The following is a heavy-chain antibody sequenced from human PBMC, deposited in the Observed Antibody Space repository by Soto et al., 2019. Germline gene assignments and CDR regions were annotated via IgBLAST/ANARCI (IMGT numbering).Heavy chain of an antibody. Sequence: GGSLRLSWAASGFTFSSYSMNWVRQAPGKGLEWVSYISSSSSTIYYAYSVKGRFTISRDNAKNSLYLQMNSLRDEDTAVYDFEREAGADGCNHYYYYGMDEWDQGTTVTVSS. CDR3: EREAGADGCNHYYYYGMDE. CDR1: GFTFSSYS. D-gene: IGHD6-19*01. J-gene: IGHJ6*01. V-gene: IGHV3-48*02. CDR2: ISSSSSTI.